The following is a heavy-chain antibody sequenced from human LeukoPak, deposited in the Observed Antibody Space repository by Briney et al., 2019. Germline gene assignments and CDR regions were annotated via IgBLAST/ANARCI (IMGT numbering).Heavy chain of an antibody. D-gene: IGHD2-2*01. CDR1: GFTFSSYA. V-gene: IGHV3-30-3*01. J-gene: IGHJ4*02. CDR2: ISYDGSNK. CDR3: ARGIVVVPAAIGGFDY. Sequence: GGSLRLSCAASGFTFSSYAMHWVRQAPGKGLEWVAVISYDGSNKYYADSVKGRFTISRDNSKNTLYLQMNSLRAEDTAVYYCARGIVVVPAAIGGFDYWGQGTLVTVSS.